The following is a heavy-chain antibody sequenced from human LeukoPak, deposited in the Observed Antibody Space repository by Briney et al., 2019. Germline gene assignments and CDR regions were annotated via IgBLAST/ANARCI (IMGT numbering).Heavy chain of an antibody. D-gene: IGHD5-12*01. V-gene: IGHV3-23*01. CDR3: TTVVLDKWLRFGTGWFDP. CDR1: GFTFKTYA. Sequence: PGGSLRLSCAASGFTFKTYAMNWVRQAPGKGLEWVSAISGNGVTTYYAAPVKGRFTISRDDSKNTLYLQMNSLKTEDTAVYYCTTVVLDKWLRFGTGWFDPWGQGTLVTVSS. CDR2: ISGNGVTT. J-gene: IGHJ5*02.